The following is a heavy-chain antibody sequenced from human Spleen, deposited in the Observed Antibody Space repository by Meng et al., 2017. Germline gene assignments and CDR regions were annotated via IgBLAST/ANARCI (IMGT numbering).Heavy chain of an antibody. V-gene: IGHV3-11*04. Sequence: GGSLRLSCAASGFTFSDYYMSWIRQAPGKGLEWVSYISSSGSTIYYADSVKGRFTISRDNAKNSLYLQMNSLRAEDTAVYYCARDNDYYYDSSGYYYIDYWGQGTLVTVSS. D-gene: IGHD3-22*01. CDR2: ISSSGSTI. J-gene: IGHJ4*02. CDR1: GFTFSDYY. CDR3: ARDNDYYYDSSGYYYIDY.